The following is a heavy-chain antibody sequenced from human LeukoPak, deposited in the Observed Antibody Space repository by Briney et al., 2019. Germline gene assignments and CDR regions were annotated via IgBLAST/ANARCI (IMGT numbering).Heavy chain of an antibody. D-gene: IGHD5-24*01. CDR2: IYYSGTT. V-gene: IGHV4-31*03. Sequence: SQTLSLTCTVSGGSISRGAYYWSWIRQHPEKGLEWIGYIYYSGTTYYNPSFQSRVIISSDTAKNQFSLKLSSVTAADTAVYFCARRWLQAGYFDFWGRGTLVT. CDR3: ARRWLQAGYFDF. J-gene: IGHJ2*01. CDR1: GGSISRGAYY.